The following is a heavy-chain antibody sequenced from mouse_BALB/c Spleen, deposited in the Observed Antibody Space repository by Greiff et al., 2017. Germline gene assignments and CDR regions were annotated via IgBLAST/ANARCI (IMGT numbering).Heavy chain of an antibody. Sequence: EVKLMESGGGLVQPGGSMKLSCVASGFTFSNYWMNWVRQSPEKGLEWVAEIRLKSNNYATHYAESVKGRFTISRDDSKSSVYLQMNNLRAEDTGIYYCTNFDYWGQGTTLTVSS. CDR3: TNFDY. V-gene: IGHV6-6*02. CDR2: IRLKSNNYAT. J-gene: IGHJ2*01. CDR1: GFTFSNYW.